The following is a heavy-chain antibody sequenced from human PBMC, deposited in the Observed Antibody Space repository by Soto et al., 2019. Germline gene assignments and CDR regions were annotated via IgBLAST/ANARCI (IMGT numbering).Heavy chain of an antibody. D-gene: IGHD5-12*01. V-gene: IGHV3-11*05. CDR3: ARYRNGYDEIVDD. CDR2: ISSTSTYT. CDR1: GFSFSDYY. Sequence: QVQLVESGGGLVKPGGSLRLSCEASGFSFSDYYMSGIRQAPGKGLEWVSYISSTSTYTNYADSVKGRFTISRDNAKNSLYLQMNSLRAEDTAMYYFARYRNGYDEIVDDWGQGTLVTVSS. J-gene: IGHJ4*02.